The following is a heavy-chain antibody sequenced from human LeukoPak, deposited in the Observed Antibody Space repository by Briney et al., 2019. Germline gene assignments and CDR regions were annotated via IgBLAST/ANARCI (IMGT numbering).Heavy chain of an antibody. J-gene: IGHJ3*01. CDR2: ISHGGKT. CDR3: ARKYCGTTSCSYGFDF. V-gene: IGHV4-34*01. Sequence: PSETLSLTCTVSGGSISSYYWSWIRQPAGKGLEWIGEISHGGKTNYNPSLESRVTISIDTSKSQFSLNLTSVTAADTAVYFCARKYCGTTSCSYGFDFWDQGTLITVSS. CDR1: GGSISSYY. D-gene: IGHD2-2*01.